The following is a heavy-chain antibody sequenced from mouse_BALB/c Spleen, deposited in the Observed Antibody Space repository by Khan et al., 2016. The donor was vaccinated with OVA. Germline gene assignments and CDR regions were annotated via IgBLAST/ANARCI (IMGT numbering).Heavy chain of an antibody. Sequence: VELVESGPGLVAPSQSLSITCTVSGFSLTGYGVHWVRQPPGKGLEWLAVIWSDGTTNYNSVLKSRLSISKDNSKSQVFLKMNSLQTDDTAIYYCARWFDGYSSLYAMVFWGQGTSVTVSS. CDR1: GFSLTGYG. D-gene: IGHD2-3*01. CDR3: ARWFDGYSSLYAMVF. CDR2: IWSDGTT. V-gene: IGHV2-6*02. J-gene: IGHJ4*01.